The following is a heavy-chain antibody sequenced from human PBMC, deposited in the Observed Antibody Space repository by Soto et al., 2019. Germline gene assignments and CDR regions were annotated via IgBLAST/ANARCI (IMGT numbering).Heavy chain of an antibody. CDR3: ARDIFSMTTVAPAGY. D-gene: IGHD4-17*01. CDR2: ISSSSSYI. CDR1: GFTFSSYS. V-gene: IGHV3-21*01. Sequence: SGGSLRLSCAASGFTFSSYSMNWVRQAPGKGLEWVSSISSSSSYIYYTDSVKGRFTISRDNAKNSLYLQMNSLRAEDTAVYYCARDIFSMTTVAPAGYWGQGTLVTVSS. J-gene: IGHJ4*02.